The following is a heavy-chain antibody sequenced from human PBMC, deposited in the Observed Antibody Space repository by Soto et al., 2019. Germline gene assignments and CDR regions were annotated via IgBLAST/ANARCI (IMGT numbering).Heavy chain of an antibody. Sequence: LRLSCAASGFTFSSYAMHWVRQAPGKGLEWVAVISYDGSNKYYADSVKGRFTISRDNSKNTLYLQMNSLRAGDTAVYYCARASLYSSGWYDAFDIWGQGTMVTVSS. CDR2: ISYDGSNK. V-gene: IGHV3-30-3*01. J-gene: IGHJ3*02. CDR3: ARASLYSSGWYDAFDI. D-gene: IGHD6-19*01. CDR1: GFTFSSYA.